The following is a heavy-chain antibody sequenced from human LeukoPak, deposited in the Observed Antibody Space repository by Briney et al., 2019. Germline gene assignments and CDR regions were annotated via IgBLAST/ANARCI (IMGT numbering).Heavy chain of an antibody. CDR3: ARGVVVVAATLRRNWFDP. CDR1: GYTFTSYA. D-gene: IGHD2-15*01. J-gene: IGHJ5*02. CDR2: INAGNGNT. V-gene: IGHV1-3*01. Sequence: GASVKVSCKASGYTFTSYAMHWVRQAPGQRLDWMGWINAGNGNTKYSQKFQGRVTITRDTSASTAYMELSSLRSEDTAVYYCARGVVVVAATLRRNWFDPWGQGTLVTVSS.